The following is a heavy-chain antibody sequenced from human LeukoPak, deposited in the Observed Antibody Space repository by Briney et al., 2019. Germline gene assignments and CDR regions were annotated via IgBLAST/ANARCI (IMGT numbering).Heavy chain of an antibody. D-gene: IGHD3-10*01. CDR2: IYYSGST. V-gene: IGHV4-39*07. CDR3: ARDLRITMVRGVRPSNYYYYYMDV. J-gene: IGHJ6*03. CDR1: GGSISSSSYY. Sequence: PSETLSLTCTVSGGSISSSSYYWGWIRQPPGKGLEWIGSIYYSGSTYYNPSLKSRVTISVDTSKNQFSLKLSSVTAADTAVYYCARDLRITMVRGVRPSNYYYYYMDVWGKGTTVTVSS.